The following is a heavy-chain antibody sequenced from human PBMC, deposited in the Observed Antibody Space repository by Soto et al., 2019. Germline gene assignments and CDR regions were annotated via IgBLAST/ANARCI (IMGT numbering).Heavy chain of an antibody. D-gene: IGHD6-13*01. J-gene: IGHJ4*02. CDR3: ASAGIAAALGY. CDR2: INHSGST. Sequence: SDTLSLTCAVYGGSFSGYYWSWIRQPPGKGLEWIGEINHSGSTNYNPSLKSRVTISVDTSKNQFSLKLSSVTAADTAVYYRASAGIAAALGYWGQGTLVTVSS. CDR1: GGSFSGYY. V-gene: IGHV4-34*01.